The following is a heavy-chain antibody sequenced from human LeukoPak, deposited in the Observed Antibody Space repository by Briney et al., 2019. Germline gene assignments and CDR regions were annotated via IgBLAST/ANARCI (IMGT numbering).Heavy chain of an antibody. CDR1: GYTFTNYW. V-gene: IGHV5-51*01. CDR3: AGHGDWASGIYRSYYYDMDV. J-gene: IGHJ6*02. Sequence: GESLKISCKGSGYTFTNYWIGWVRQMPGKGLEWMGIIYPGDSYTRYSPSFQGQVTISADKSISTAFLQWSSLKASDTAIYYCAGHGDWASGIYRSYYYDMDVWGQGTTVTVSS. CDR2: IYPGDSYT. D-gene: IGHD3-10*01.